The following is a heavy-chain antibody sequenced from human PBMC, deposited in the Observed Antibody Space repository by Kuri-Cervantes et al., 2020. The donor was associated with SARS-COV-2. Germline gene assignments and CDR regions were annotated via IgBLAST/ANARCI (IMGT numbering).Heavy chain of an antibody. V-gene: IGHV1-69*10. Sequence: SVKLSCKASGGTFSSYAISWVRQAPGQGLEWMGGIIPIFGIANYAQKFQGRVTITADKSTSTAYMELSSLRSEDTAVYYCARERRDIVVVVAANGAFDIWGQGTMVTVSS. J-gene: IGHJ3*02. CDR3: ARERRDIVVVVAANGAFDI. CDR1: GGTFSSYA. CDR2: IIPIFGIA. D-gene: IGHD2-15*01.